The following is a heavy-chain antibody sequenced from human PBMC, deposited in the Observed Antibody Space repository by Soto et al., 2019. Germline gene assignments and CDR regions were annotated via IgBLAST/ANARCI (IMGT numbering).Heavy chain of an antibody. CDR1: GFTFNNYA. CDR2: ISGTGGST. CDR3: AKDRLAGNFDY. J-gene: IGHJ4*02. Sequence: EVQVLDSGGGLVQPGGSLRLSCAASGFTFNNYAMNWVRQAPGKGREWVATISGTGGSTYYADSVKGRFTISRDNSKNTLYLQMNSLRVEDTAVYYCAKDRLAGNFDYWGQGTQVTVSS. V-gene: IGHV3-23*01.